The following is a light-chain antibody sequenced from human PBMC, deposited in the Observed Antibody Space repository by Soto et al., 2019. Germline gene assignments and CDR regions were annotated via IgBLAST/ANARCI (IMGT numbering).Light chain of an antibody. J-gene: IGKJ1*01. CDR2: GAS. V-gene: IGKV3-20*01. CDR3: QQYGSSTWT. Sequence: EIVLTQSPGTLSLSPGERATLSCRASQSVSSSYLAWYQQKPGQAPRLLIYGASSRATGIPDRFSGSGSGTDFTLTISRLGPEDLAVYYCQQYGSSTWTFGQGTKVYIK. CDR1: QSVSSSY.